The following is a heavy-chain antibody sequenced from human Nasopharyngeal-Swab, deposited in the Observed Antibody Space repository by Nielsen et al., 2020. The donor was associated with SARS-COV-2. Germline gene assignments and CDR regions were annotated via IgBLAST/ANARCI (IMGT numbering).Heavy chain of an antibody. V-gene: IGHV3-74*01. CDR2: INSDGSST. CDR1: GFTFSSYW. Sequence: GESLKISCAASGFTFSSYWMHWVRQAPGKGLVWVSRINSDGSSTSYADSVKGRFTISRDNAKNTPYLQMNSLRAEDTAVYYCARDLYYDYVWGSYRYENYYYGMDVWGQGTTVTVSS. J-gene: IGHJ6*02. CDR3: ARDLYYDYVWGSYRYENYYYGMDV. D-gene: IGHD3-16*02.